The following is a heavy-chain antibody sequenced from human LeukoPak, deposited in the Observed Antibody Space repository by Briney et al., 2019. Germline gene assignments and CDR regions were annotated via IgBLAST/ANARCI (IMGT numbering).Heavy chain of an antibody. Sequence: PGGSLRLSCAASGFTFSSYSMNWVRQAPGKGLEWVSSISSSSSYIYYADSVKGRFTISRDNAKNSLYLRMNSLRAEDTAVYYCARPRPGKLVVPAADYYYMDVWGKGTTVTVSS. V-gene: IGHV3-21*01. J-gene: IGHJ6*03. CDR3: ARPRPGKLVVPAADYYYMDV. CDR2: ISSSSSYI. CDR1: GFTFSSYS. D-gene: IGHD2-2*01.